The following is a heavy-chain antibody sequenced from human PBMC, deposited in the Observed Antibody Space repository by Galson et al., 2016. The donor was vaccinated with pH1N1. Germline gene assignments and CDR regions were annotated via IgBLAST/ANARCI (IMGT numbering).Heavy chain of an antibody. Sequence: SLRLSCAASGFAFGEYSVNWVRQTPGKRLEWLAYMNINGNTMYYADSVKGRFTMSRDNAKNLLFLQMNSLKTEDTATYYCASGGSTSFDYWGRGTLVTVSS. V-gene: IGHV3-48*04. CDR1: GFAFGEYS. CDR3: ASGGSTSFDY. J-gene: IGHJ4*02. CDR2: MNINGNTM. D-gene: IGHD6-25*01.